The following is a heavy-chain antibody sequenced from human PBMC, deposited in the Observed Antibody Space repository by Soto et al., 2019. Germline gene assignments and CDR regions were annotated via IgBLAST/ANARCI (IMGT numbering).Heavy chain of an antibody. D-gene: IGHD3-10*01. J-gene: IGHJ4*02. CDR1: GGSISSSSYY. CDR2: IYYSGST. V-gene: IGHV4-39*01. CDR3: ARWLLAAGPVVRGVVDY. Sequence: QLQLQESGPGLVKPSETLSLTCTVSGGSISSSSYYWGWIRQPPGKGLEWIGSIYYSGSTYYNPSLKSRVTISVDTSKNQFSLKLSSVTAADTAVYYCARWLLAAGPVVRGVVDYWGQGTLVTVSS.